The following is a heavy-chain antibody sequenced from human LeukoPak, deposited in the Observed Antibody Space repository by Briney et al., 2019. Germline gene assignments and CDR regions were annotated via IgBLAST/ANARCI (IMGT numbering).Heavy chain of an antibody. CDR2: ISGSGGST. Sequence: VGSLRLCCAASGFTISNYAMSWVHQAPRKGLEWVSAISGSGGSTYYADSVKGRFTISTDNSKNTLYLKMNSLRAEDTAVYYCAKVDGSGNYFDYWGQGTLVTVSS. CDR3: AKVDGSGNYFDY. J-gene: IGHJ4*02. V-gene: IGHV3-23*01. CDR1: GFTISNYA. D-gene: IGHD3-10*01.